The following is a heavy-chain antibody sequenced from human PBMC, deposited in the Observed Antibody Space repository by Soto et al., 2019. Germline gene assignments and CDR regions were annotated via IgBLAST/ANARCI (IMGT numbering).Heavy chain of an antibody. CDR2: IIPIFGTA. V-gene: IGHV1-69*01. CDR3: ARASTDTAMEGLYYYGMDV. CDR1: GGTFSSYA. J-gene: IGHJ6*02. D-gene: IGHD5-18*01. Sequence: QVQLVQSGAEVKKPGSSVKVSCKASGGTFSSYAISWVRQAPGQGLEWMGGIIPIFGTANYAQKFQGRVTINADESTSTAYMELSSLRSEDTAVYYCARASTDTAMEGLYYYGMDVWGQGTTVTVSS.